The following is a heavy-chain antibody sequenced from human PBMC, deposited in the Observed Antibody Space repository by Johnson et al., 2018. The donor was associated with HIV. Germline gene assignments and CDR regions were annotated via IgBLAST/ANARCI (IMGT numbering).Heavy chain of an antibody. V-gene: IGHV3-53*01. Sequence: VQLVESGGGLIQPGGSLRLSCAASGFTVSSNYMSWVRQAPGKGLEWVSVIYSGGSTYYADSVKGRFTISRDNSKNTLYLQMNSLRAEATAVYYCARVGDRYYYDAFDIWGQGTMVTVSS. CDR2: IYSGGST. D-gene: IGHD3-10*01. J-gene: IGHJ3*02. CDR1: GFTVSSNY. CDR3: ARVGDRYYYDAFDI.